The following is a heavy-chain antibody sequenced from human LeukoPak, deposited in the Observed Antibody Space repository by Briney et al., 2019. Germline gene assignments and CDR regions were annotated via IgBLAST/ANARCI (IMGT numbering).Heavy chain of an antibody. V-gene: IGHV1-2*02. J-gene: IGHJ6*03. CDR2: INPNSGGT. CDR1: GYTFSDYY. CDR3: AREGIVGATPLAYYYYYMDV. Sequence: ASVKVSRTASGYTFSDYYIHWVSQAPGQGLEGMGWINPNSGGTNYAQKFPGRVTMTRDTSISTAYMELSRLRSDDTAVYYCAREGIVGATPLAYYYYYMDVWGKGTTVAVSS. D-gene: IGHD1-26*01.